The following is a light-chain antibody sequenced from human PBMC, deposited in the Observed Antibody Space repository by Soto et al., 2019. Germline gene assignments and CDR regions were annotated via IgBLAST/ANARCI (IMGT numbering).Light chain of an antibody. Sequence: DIKMTQSPSTLSASPGDRVIITCRASQSINKWLAWYQRRPGEAPKLLIYHASHLQSGVPSRFSGSGSETEFSLTISSLQPADFATYYCQHYSHYPWTFGQGTKVEIK. CDR1: QSINKW. CDR2: HAS. CDR3: QHYSHYPWT. J-gene: IGKJ1*01. V-gene: IGKV1-5*03.